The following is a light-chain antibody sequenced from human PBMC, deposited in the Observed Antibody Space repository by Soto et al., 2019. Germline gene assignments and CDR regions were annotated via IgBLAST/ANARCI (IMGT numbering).Light chain of an antibody. CDR2: KAS. V-gene: IGKV1-5*03. Sequence: DIQMTQSPSTLSAFVGDRVTITCRASQSVDKWLAWYQQKPGKAPKILIYKASTLESGVPSRFSGSGSGTEFTLTISRLQPDDLATYYCQQYVIYPLTFGGGTKVEIK. CDR1: QSVDKW. J-gene: IGKJ4*01. CDR3: QQYVIYPLT.